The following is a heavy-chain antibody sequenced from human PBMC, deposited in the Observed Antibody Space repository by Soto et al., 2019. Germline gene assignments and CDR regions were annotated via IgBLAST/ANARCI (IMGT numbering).Heavy chain of an antibody. V-gene: IGHV5-51*01. CDR2: IYPGDSDT. CDR1: GYSFTSYW. J-gene: IGHJ6*02. CDR3: ARHGTIVVVPAAMHYYYGMDV. Sequence: GESLKISCKGSGYSFTSYWIGWVRQMPGKGLEWMGIIYPGDSDTRYSPSFQGQVTISADKSISTAYLQWSSLKASDTAMYYCARHGTIVVVPAAMHYYYGMDVWGQGTTVTVSS. D-gene: IGHD2-2*01.